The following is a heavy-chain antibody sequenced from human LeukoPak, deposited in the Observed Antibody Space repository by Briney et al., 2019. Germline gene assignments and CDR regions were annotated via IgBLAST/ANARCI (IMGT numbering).Heavy chain of an antibody. CDR3: ARDPRVNYYYYYTDV. Sequence: GGSLRLSCAASGFTFSDYYMSWIRQAPGKGLEWVSYISSSGSTIYYADSVKGRFTISRDNAKNSLYLQMNSLRAEDTAVYYCARDPRVNYYYYYTDVWGKGTTVTVSS. D-gene: IGHD2-21*01. CDR1: GFTFSDYY. J-gene: IGHJ6*03. CDR2: ISSSGSTI. V-gene: IGHV3-11*04.